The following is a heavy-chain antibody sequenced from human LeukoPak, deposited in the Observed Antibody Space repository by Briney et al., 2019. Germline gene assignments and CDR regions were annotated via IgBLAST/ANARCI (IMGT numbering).Heavy chain of an antibody. V-gene: IGHV1-8*02. Sequence: ASVKVSCKASGYTFTSYYMHWVRQAPGQGLEWMGWMNPNSGNTGYAQKFQGRVTMTRNTSISTAYMELSSLRSEDTAVYYCARGEPSGWFDPWGQGTLVTVSS. D-gene: IGHD1-26*01. CDR3: ARGEPSGWFDP. CDR1: GYTFTSYY. CDR2: MNPNSGNT. J-gene: IGHJ5*02.